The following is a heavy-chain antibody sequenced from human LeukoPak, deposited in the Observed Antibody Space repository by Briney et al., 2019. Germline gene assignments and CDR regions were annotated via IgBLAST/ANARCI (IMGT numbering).Heavy chain of an antibody. CDR2: IIPILGIA. D-gene: IGHD3-3*01. J-gene: IGHJ4*02. CDR1: GYTFTSYD. V-gene: IGHV1-69*04. CDR3: ARGDTIFGVDY. Sequence: ASVKVSCKASGYTFTSYDINWVRQAPGQGLEWMGRIIPILGIANYAQKFQGRVTITADKSTSTAYMELSSLRSEDTAVYYCARGDTIFGVDYWGQGTLVTVSS.